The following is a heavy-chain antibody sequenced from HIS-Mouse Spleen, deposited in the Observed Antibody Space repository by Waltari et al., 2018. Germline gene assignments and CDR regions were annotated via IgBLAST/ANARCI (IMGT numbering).Heavy chain of an antibody. D-gene: IGHD3-22*01. CDR3: ARPGGSSGYDAFDI. J-gene: IGHJ3*02. Sequence: QLQLQESGPGLVKPSETLSLTCTVSGGSISSSSYYWGWIRQPPGKGLEWIGSIYYSGRTYYNPYLKSRVTISVDTSKNQFSLKLSSVTAADTAVYYCARPGGSSGYDAFDIWGQGTMVTVSS. CDR1: GGSISSSSYY. CDR2: IYYSGRT. V-gene: IGHV4-39*01.